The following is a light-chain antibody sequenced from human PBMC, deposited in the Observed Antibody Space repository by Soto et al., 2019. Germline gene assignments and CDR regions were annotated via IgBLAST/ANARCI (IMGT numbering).Light chain of an antibody. CDR2: WAS. CDR1: QSVLYSSNNKNY. J-gene: IGKJ2*01. CDR3: QQYYNTPYT. V-gene: IGKV4-1*01. Sequence: DIVMTQSPDSLAVSLGERATINCKSSQSVLYSSNNKNYLAWYQQKPGQPPKLLIYWASTRESGVPDRFSGSGSGTDFTLTISSLQAEDVAMYYCQQYYNTPYTCGQGTKLEIK.